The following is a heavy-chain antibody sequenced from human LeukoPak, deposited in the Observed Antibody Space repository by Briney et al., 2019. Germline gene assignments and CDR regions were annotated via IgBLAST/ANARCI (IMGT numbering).Heavy chain of an antibody. CDR1: GYTFTGYY. CDR3: ARRAYPEYYDSSVHYMDV. D-gene: IGHD3-22*01. J-gene: IGHJ6*03. CDR2: INPNSGGT. Sequence: ASVKVSCKASGYTFTGYYMHWVRQAPGQRLEWMGWINPNSGGTNYAQKFQGRVTMTRDTSISTAYMELSRLRSDDTAVYYCARRAYPEYYDSSVHYMDVWGKGTTVTISS. V-gene: IGHV1-2*02.